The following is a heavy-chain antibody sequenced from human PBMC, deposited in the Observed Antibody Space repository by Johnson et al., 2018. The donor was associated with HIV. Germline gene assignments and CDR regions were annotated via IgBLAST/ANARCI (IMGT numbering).Heavy chain of an antibody. CDR1: GFTFSSYA. V-gene: IGHV3-23*04. J-gene: IGHJ3*02. CDR2: ISAGGGST. Sequence: VQLVESGGGLVQPGGSLRLSCAASGFTFSSYAMSWVRQAPGKGLEWVSSISAGGGSTFYADSVKGRFTISRDNSKNSLYLQMNSLRAEDTAVYYCARVGDAFDIWGQGTMVTVSS. CDR3: ARVGDAFDI.